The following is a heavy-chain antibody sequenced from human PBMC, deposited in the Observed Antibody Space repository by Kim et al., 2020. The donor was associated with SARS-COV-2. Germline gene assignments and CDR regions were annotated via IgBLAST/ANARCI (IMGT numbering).Heavy chain of an antibody. J-gene: IGHJ4*02. V-gene: IGHV3-74*01. D-gene: IGHD4-17*01. Sequence: SSTTYAAAVKGHSTSSRVNAKNTVYRQMNSLRAEDTAVYYCAGALHGDKPLWGQGTLVTVSS. CDR2: SST. CDR3: AGALHGDKPL.